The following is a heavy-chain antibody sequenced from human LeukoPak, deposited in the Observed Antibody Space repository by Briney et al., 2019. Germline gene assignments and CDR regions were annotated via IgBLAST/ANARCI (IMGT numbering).Heavy chain of an antibody. CDR1: GGTISRYS. J-gene: IGHJ4*02. V-gene: IGHV4-59*08. D-gene: IGHD6-19*01. CDR2: IAHSGAI. Sequence: SETLSLTCIVSGGTISRYSWNWIRQSPGKGLEWIGYIAHSGAISYKSSLKSRVTISVDTSKNQLSLRPTSVTAADTAVYYCARWDDSAWAFGNWGPGTLITVSS. CDR3: ARWDDSAWAFGN.